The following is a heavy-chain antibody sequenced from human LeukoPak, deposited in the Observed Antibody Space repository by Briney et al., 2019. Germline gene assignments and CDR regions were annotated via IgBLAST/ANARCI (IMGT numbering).Heavy chain of an antibody. CDR1: GGSIRCSSNY. CDR2: IYYTGSS. D-gene: IGHD2-15*01. V-gene: IGHV4-39*01. Sequence: SETLSLTCTVSGGSIRCSSNYWGWDRQPPGKGLEWIANIYYTGSSYYNPSLKSRVTISVDTSRNQFSLKLNSVTAADTAVYYCARLGGYCNGAGCPGSDYWGQGTLVTVSS. CDR3: ARLGGYCNGAGCPGSDY. J-gene: IGHJ4*02.